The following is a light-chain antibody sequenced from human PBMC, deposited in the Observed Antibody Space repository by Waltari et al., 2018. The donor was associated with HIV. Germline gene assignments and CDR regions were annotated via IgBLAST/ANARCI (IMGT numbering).Light chain of an antibody. CDR2: GAS. Sequence: IVLTQSPGTLSLSPGERATLSCRASQSVSSSYLAWYQQKPGQAPRRLIYGASSRATGIPDRFSGSGSGTDFTLTISRLEPEDFAVYYCQQYGNSPYTFGQGTRLDIK. CDR3: QQYGNSPYT. J-gene: IGKJ2*01. CDR1: QSVSSSY. V-gene: IGKV3-20*01.